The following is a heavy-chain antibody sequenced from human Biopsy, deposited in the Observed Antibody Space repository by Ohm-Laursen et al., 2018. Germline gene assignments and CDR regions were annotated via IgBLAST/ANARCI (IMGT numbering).Heavy chain of an antibody. Sequence: SLRLSCAASGFTFSGFSMNWVRQAPGKGLEWVSSISASGNHIYYTGSVKGRFTVSRDNGKNSLYLQMNSLRAEDTALYYCAKDSGGSPLGELFHWGQGNLVTVSS. D-gene: IGHD3-16*01. CDR1: GFTFSGFS. CDR3: AKDSGGSPLGELFH. V-gene: IGHV3-21*04. CDR2: ISASGNHI. J-gene: IGHJ4*02.